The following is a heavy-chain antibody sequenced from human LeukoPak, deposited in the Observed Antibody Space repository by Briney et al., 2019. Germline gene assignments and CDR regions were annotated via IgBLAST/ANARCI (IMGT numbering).Heavy chain of an antibody. J-gene: IGHJ6*03. V-gene: IGHV1-2*02. D-gene: IGHD3-10*01. CDR1: GYTFSSYA. CDR3: AREAYDSGSFRTDYYYMDV. CDR2: IYPNSGGT. Sequence: ASVKVSCKASGYTFSSYAISWVRQAPGQGLEWMGWIYPNSGGTNYAQKFQGRVTVTRDTSISTAYMELSRLRADDTAVYYCAREAYDSGSFRTDYYYMDVWGKGTTVTISS.